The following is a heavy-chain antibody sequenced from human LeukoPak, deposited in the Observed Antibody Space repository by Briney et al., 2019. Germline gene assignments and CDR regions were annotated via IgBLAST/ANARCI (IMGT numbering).Heavy chain of an antibody. CDR2: IKQDGSEK. V-gene: IGHV3-7*01. CDR3: ARDKIVGATHFDY. CDR1: GFTFSSYW. J-gene: IGHJ4*02. D-gene: IGHD1-26*01. Sequence: PGGSLRLSCAASGFTFSSYWMGWVRQAPGKGLEWVANIKQDGSEKYYVDSVKGRFTISRDNAKNSLHLQMNSLRAEDTAVYYCARDKIVGATHFDYWGQGTLVTVSS.